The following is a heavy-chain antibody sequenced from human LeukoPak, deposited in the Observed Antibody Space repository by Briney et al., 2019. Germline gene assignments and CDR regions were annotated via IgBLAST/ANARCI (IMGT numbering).Heavy chain of an antibody. J-gene: IGHJ4*02. CDR3: ARDAGEYVDY. V-gene: IGHV3-48*03. Sequence: GGSLRLSCAASGFTFSSNEMNWVRQAPGKGLEWVSYISSSGSTIYYADSVKGRFTISRDNAKNSLYLQMNSLRAEDTAVYYCARDAGEYVDYWGQGTLVTVSS. CDR1: GFTFSSNE. D-gene: IGHD2/OR15-2a*01. CDR2: ISSSGSTI.